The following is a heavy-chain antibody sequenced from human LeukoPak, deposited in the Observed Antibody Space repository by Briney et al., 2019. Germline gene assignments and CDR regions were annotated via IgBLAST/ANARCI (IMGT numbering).Heavy chain of an antibody. V-gene: IGHV4-59*01. J-gene: IGHJ4*02. Sequence: SETLSLTCTVSGGSISSYYWSWIRQPPGKGLEWIGHIYYSGSTNYNPSLKSRVTISVDTSKNQFSLKLSSVTAADTAVYYCARGYSSAGRWVYWGQGTLVTVSS. D-gene: IGHD6-25*01. CDR3: ARGYSSAGRWVY. CDR1: GGSISSYY. CDR2: IYYSGST.